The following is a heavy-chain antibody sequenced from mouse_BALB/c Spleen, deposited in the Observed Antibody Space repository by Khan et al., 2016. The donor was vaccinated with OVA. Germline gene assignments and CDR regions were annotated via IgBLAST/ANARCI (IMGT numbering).Heavy chain of an antibody. V-gene: IGHV3-2*02. CDR1: GYSITSVYA. D-gene: IGHD1-1*01. CDR2: ISYSGGT. CDR3: ARGNYYGYYIDY. Sequence: EVQLQESGPGLVKPSQSLTLTCTVTGYSITSVYAWNWLRQFPGNKLEGMGYISYSGGTSYNHSLKSRISITRDTSKNQFFLQMNSVTTEDTATYNCARGNYYGYYIDYWGQGTTLTVSS. J-gene: IGHJ2*01.